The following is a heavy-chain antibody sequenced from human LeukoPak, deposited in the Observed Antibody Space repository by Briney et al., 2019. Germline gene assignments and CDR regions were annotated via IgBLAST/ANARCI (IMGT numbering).Heavy chain of an antibody. CDR3: ARGRGAAHRNYYYMDV. J-gene: IGHJ6*03. CDR2: MNPNSGNT. Sequence: GASVKVSCKASGGTFSSYAISWVRQATGQGLEWMGWMNPNSGNTGYAQKFQGRVTMTRNTSISTAYMELSSLRSEDTAVYYCARGRGAAHRNYYYMDVWGKGTTVTVSS. CDR1: GGTFSSYA. D-gene: IGHD6-6*01. V-gene: IGHV1-8*02.